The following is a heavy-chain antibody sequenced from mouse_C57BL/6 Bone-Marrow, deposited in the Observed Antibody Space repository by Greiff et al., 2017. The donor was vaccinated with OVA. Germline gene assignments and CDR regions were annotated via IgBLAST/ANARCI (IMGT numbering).Heavy chain of an antibody. CDR2: IRSKSNNYAT. CDR3: VRFSYWYFDV. J-gene: IGHJ1*03. CDR1: GFSFNTYA. V-gene: IGHV10-1*01. Sequence: EVQLMESGGGLVQPKGSLKLSCAASGFSFNTYAMNWVRQAPGKGLEWVARIRSKSNNYATYYADSVKDRFTISRDDSESMLYLQMNNLKTEDTAMYYCVRFSYWYFDVWGTGTTVTVSS.